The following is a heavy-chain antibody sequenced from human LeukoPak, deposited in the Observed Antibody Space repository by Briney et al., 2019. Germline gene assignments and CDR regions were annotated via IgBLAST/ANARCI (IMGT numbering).Heavy chain of an antibody. CDR3: ARDPDLSGYSFFDY. J-gene: IGHJ4*02. D-gene: IGHD3-22*01. V-gene: IGHV3-74*01. CDR2: INSVGTST. CDR1: AFTFSNYW. Sequence: GGSLRLSCAASAFTFSNYWMPWVRQAPGKGLVWVSRINSVGTSTSYADSVKGRFTISRDIAKNTLYLQMNSLRAGDTAVYYCARDPDLSGYSFFDYWGQGTLVTVSS.